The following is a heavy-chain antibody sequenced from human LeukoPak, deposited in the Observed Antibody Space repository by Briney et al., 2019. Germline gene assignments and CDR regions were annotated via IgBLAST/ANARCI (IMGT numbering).Heavy chain of an antibody. J-gene: IGHJ4*02. CDR3: AHRLGFGSWSSYYFDY. CDR2: IYWNNDR. CDR1: GFSLSTSGVG. V-gene: IGHV2-5*01. D-gene: IGHD6-13*01. Sequence: GSGPTLVNPTQTLTLTCTFSGFSLSTSGVGVGWIRRPPGKALEWLALIYWNNDRLYSPSLKSRLAITKDTSRNQVVLTMTNMDPVDTATYYCAHRLGFGSWSSYYFDYWGQGTLVTVSS.